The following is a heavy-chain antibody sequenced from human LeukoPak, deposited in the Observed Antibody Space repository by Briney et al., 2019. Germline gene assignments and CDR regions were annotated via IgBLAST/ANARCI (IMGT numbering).Heavy chain of an antibody. CDR1: GGSISSYY. CDR2: IYYSGST. V-gene: IGHV4-59*01. D-gene: IGHD3-22*01. Sequence: SETLSLTCTVSGGSISSYYWSWLRQPPGKGLEWIGYIYYSGSTNYNPSLKSRVTISVDTSKNQFSLKLSSVTAADAAVYYCARGTHSRGYYRIYWYFDLWGRGTLVTVSS. CDR3: ARGTHSRGYYRIYWYFDL. J-gene: IGHJ2*01.